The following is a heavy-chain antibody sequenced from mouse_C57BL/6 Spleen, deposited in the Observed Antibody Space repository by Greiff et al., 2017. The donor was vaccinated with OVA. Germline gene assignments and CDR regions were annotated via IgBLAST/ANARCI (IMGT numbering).Heavy chain of an antibody. D-gene: IGHD2-4*01. J-gene: IGHJ2*01. Sequence: EVQLVESGGGLVKPGGSLKLSCAASGFTFSDYGMHWVRQAPEKGLEWVAYISSGSSTIYYADTVKGRVTLSRDNAKNTLFLQMTSLRAEDKGMDYSARNSYYDNFDYWGQGTTLTVSS. CDR2: ISSGSSTI. CDR1: GFTFSDYG. CDR3: ARNSYYDNFDY. V-gene: IGHV5-17*01.